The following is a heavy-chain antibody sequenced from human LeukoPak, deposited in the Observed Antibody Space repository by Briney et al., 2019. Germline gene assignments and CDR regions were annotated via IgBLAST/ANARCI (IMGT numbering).Heavy chain of an antibody. CDR2: IYSGGST. J-gene: IGHJ6*02. V-gene: IGHV3-53*01. CDR1: GFTVSSNY. CDR3: ARDLLFGGSYPSGMDV. Sequence: GGSVRLSCAASGFTVSSNYMSWVRQAPGKGLECVSVIYSGGSTYYADSVKGRFTISRDNSKNTLYLQMNSLRAEDTAVYYCARDLLFGGSYPSGMDVWGQGTPVTVSS. D-gene: IGHD1-26*01.